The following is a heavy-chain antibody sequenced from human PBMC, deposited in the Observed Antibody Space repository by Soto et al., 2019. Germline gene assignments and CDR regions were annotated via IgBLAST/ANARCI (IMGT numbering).Heavy chain of an antibody. CDR1: GYGFTSYW. J-gene: IGHJ6*02. CDR2: IDPSDSYT. Sequence: GESLKISCKGSGYGFTSYWISWVRQMPGKGLEWMGRIDPSDSYTNYSPSFQGHVTISAGKSISTAYLQWSSLKASDTAMYYCARQNRYCSSTSCLNYYYYYGMDVWGQGTTVIVSS. V-gene: IGHV5-10-1*01. CDR3: ARQNRYCSSTSCLNYYYYYGMDV. D-gene: IGHD2-2*01.